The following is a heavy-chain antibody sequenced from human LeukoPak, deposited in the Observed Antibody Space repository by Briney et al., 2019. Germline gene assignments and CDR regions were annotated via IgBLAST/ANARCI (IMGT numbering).Heavy chain of an antibody. D-gene: IGHD2-2*01. CDR2: IRYDGSNK. J-gene: IGHJ4*02. CDR3: AKELTIVVVPAAKKALDY. V-gene: IGHV3-30*02. Sequence: PGGSLRLSCAASGFTFSSYGMHWVRQAPGKGLEWVAFIRYDGSNKYYADSVKGRFTISRDNSKNTLYLQMNSLRAEDTAVYYCAKELTIVVVPAAKKALDYWGQGTLVTVSS. CDR1: GFTFSSYG.